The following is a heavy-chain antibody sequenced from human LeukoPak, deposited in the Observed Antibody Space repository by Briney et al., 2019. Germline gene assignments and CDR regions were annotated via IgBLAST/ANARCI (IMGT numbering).Heavy chain of an antibody. Sequence: KPSETPSLTCTVSGGSISSNGYYWGWIRQPPGKGLEWIGSFYYTGSTFYSPSLKSRVTISVDTSKNQFSLKLSSVTAADTAVYYCARRSGTYHAFDIWGQGTMVTVSS. CDR2: FYYTGST. D-gene: IGHD1-26*01. J-gene: IGHJ3*02. V-gene: IGHV4-39*01. CDR3: ARRSGTYHAFDI. CDR1: GGSISSNGYY.